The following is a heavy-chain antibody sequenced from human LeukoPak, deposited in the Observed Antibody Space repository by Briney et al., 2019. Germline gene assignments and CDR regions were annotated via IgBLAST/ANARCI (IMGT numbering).Heavy chain of an antibody. Sequence: SGPTLVTPTQTLTLTCTFSGFSLSTRGVGVGWIRQPPGKALEWLALIYWDDDKSYSPSLKSRLTITKDTSKNQVVLTMTNMDPVDTATYYCAHTSLWFGELFGYFDYWGQGTLVTVSS. D-gene: IGHD3-10*01. CDR2: IYWDDDK. CDR1: GFSLSTRGVG. V-gene: IGHV2-5*02. CDR3: AHTSLWFGELFGYFDY. J-gene: IGHJ4*02.